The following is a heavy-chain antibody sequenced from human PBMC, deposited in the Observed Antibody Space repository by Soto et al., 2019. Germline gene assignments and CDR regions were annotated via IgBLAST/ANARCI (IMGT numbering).Heavy chain of an antibody. CDR2: VTVTGGST. CDR1: AISFNTYG. CDR3: ARQKSPEGWFDP. Sequence: PGGSLRLSCAASAISFNTYGVTWVRQAPGKGLEWVSTVTVTGGSTYYADSVKGRFTISRDRSNYTVSLLLNSLRVEDTAIYYCARQKSPEGWFDPWGQGTLVTVSS. V-gene: IGHV3-23*01. J-gene: IGHJ5*02.